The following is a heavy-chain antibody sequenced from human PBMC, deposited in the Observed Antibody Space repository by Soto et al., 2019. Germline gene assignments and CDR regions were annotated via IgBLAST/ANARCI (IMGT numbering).Heavy chain of an antibody. CDR3: VRGPAGSGWSYDY. V-gene: IGHV4-34*01. CDR2: INHSGST. CDR1: GGSFSNNF. D-gene: IGHD6-19*01. Sequence: TSETLSLTCAVYGGSFSNNFWSWIRQTPGRGLEWIGEINHSGSTKYNPSLKSRVTISKDMSRNQFSLRMSSVTAADTALYYCVRGPAGSGWSYDYWGQGTLVTAS. J-gene: IGHJ4*02.